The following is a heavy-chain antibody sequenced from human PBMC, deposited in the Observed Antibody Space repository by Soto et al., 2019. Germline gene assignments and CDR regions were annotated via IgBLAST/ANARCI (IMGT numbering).Heavy chain of an antibody. D-gene: IGHD4-4*01. CDR1: GYTFTGYY. Sequence: QVQLVQSGAEVKKPGASVKVSCKASGYTFTGYYMHWVRQAPGQGLEWMGWINPNSGGTNYAQKFQGWVTMTRDTSISTAYMELSRLRSDDTAVYYCARGNYDKVGIDVGFDYWGQGTLVTVSS. V-gene: IGHV1-2*04. CDR3: ARGNYDKVGIDVGFDY. CDR2: INPNSGGT. J-gene: IGHJ4*02.